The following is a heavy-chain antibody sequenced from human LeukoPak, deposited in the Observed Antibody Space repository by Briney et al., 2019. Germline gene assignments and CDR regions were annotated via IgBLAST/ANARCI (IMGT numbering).Heavy chain of an antibody. J-gene: IGHJ4*02. Sequence: GGSLRLSCAASGFTFTNYAMSWVRQAPGKGLEWVSTVNADGGDTYYADSVKGRFTISRDNSKSTLILQMNSLRVEDTALYYCTKRVKYGGTWDHFADWGQGTLVTVSS. CDR2: VNADGGDT. V-gene: IGHV3-23*01. CDR3: TKRVKYGGTWDHFAD. D-gene: IGHD1-26*01. CDR1: GFTFTNYA.